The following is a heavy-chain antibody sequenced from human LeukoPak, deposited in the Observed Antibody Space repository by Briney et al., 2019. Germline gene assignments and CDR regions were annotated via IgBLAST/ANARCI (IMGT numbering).Heavy chain of an antibody. V-gene: IGHV3-30*01. CDR3: ARGVAPYSSSRKPIDY. CDR1: GFTFSSYA. J-gene: IGHJ4*02. D-gene: IGHD6-6*01. Sequence: GRSLRLSCAASGFTFSSYAMHWVRQAPGKGLEWAAVISYDGSNKYYADSVKGRFTISRDNSKNTLYLQMNSLRAEDTAVYYCARGVAPYSSSRKPIDYWGQGTLVTVSS. CDR2: ISYDGSNK.